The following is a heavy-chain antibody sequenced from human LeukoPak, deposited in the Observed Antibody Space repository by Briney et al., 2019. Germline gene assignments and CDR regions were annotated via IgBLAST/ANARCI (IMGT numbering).Heavy chain of an antibody. CDR3: ARARLYFGYCSGGSCKFDY. V-gene: IGHV1-2*02. Sequence: ASVKVSCKASGYTFTGYYMHWVRQAPGQGLGWMGWINPNSGGTNYAQKFQGRVTMARDTSISTAYMELSRLRSDDTAVYYCARARLYFGYCSGGSCKFDYWGQGTLVTVSS. J-gene: IGHJ4*02. CDR2: INPNSGGT. D-gene: IGHD2-15*01. CDR1: GYTFTGYY.